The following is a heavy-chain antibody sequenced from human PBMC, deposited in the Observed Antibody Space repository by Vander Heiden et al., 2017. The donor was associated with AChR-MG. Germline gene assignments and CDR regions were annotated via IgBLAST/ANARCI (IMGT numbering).Heavy chain of an antibody. D-gene: IGHD3-22*01. Sequence: FSSYAMSWVRQAPGKGLEWVSAISGSGGSTYYADSVKGRFTISRDNSKNTLYLQMNSLRAEDTAVYYCAKFHGSGYYYPFGNWGQGTRVTVSS. CDR2: ISGSGGST. CDR3: AKFHGSGYYYPFGN. V-gene: IGHV3-23*01. J-gene: IGHJ4*02. CDR1: FSSYA.